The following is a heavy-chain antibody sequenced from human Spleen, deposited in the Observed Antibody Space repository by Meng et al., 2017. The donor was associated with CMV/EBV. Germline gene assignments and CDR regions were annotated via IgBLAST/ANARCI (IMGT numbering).Heavy chain of an antibody. CDR2: INSDGRTT. CDR3: ARGVEYYESSGYGCDY. CDR1: GFSFSDYY. Sequence: GESLKISCAASGFSFSDYYMTWVRQAPGKGLNWVSFINSDGRTTYYADSVKGRFTISRDNAKNSLSLQMNSLRAEDTAVYYCARGVEYYESSGYGCDYWGQGTLVTVSS. V-gene: IGHV3-11*04. J-gene: IGHJ4*02. D-gene: IGHD3-22*01.